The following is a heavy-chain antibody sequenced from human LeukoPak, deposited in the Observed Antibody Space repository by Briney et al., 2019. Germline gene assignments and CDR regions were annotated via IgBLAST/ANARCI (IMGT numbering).Heavy chain of an antibody. J-gene: IGHJ4*02. Sequence: SETLSLTCAVYGRSFSGYYWSWIRQPPGKGLEWIGEINHSGGTNYNPSLKSRVTISVDTSKNQFSLKLSSVTAADTAVYYCARGGRWLQFLFNYWGQGTLVTVSS. CDR3: ARGGRWLQFLFNY. CDR1: GRSFSGYY. V-gene: IGHV4-34*01. D-gene: IGHD5-24*01. CDR2: INHSGGT.